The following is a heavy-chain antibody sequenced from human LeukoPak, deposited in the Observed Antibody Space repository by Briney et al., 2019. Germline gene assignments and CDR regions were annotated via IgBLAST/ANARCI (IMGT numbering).Heavy chain of an antibody. CDR1: GGSISSGDYY. V-gene: IGHV4-30-4*08. D-gene: IGHD1-7*01. CDR3: ARARELQYYFDY. Sequence: SETLSLTCTVSGGSISSGDYYWSWIRQPPGKGLEWIGYIYYSGSTYYNPSLKNRVTISVDTSKNQFSLKLSSVTAADTAVYYCARARELQYYFDYWGQGTLVTVSS. J-gene: IGHJ4*02. CDR2: IYYSGST.